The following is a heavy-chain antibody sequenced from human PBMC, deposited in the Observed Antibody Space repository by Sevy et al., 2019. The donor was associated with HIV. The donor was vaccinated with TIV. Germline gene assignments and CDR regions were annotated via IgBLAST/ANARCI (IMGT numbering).Heavy chain of an antibody. CDR2: ISYDGSKK. Sequence: GGSLRLSCAASGFTFRSYDMHWVRQAPGKGLEWVAVISYDGSKKYYADSVKGRFTISRDNSKNTLYLQMNSLRAEDKAGYYCAKDLEAPGYYVDYYYYYGMDVWGQGTTVTVSS. J-gene: IGHJ6*02. V-gene: IGHV3-30*18. CDR3: AKDLEAPGYYVDYYYYYGMDV. D-gene: IGHD3-22*01. CDR1: GFTFRSYD.